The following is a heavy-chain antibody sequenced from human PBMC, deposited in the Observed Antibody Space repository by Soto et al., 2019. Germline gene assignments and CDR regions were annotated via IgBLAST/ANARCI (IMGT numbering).Heavy chain of an antibody. Sequence: QVQLQESGPGLVKPSETLSLTCTVSGGSLTKYYWSWIRQPAGKGLEWIGRISTSGNVVSKSSLRRLLTMSVDTSKNQFSLRLTSVTAADTAVYYCARDNNDFWSLYPLAFDYWGQGALVTVSS. CDR3: ARDNNDFWSLYPLAFDY. J-gene: IGHJ4*02. V-gene: IGHV4-4*07. CDR2: ISTSGNV. CDR1: GGSLTKYY. D-gene: IGHD3-3*01.